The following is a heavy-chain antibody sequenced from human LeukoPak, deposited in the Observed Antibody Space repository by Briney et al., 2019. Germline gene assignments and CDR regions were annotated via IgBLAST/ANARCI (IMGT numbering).Heavy chain of an antibody. CDR2: ISSSSSYI. V-gene: IGHV3-21*01. J-gene: IGHJ6*02. CDR3: AREGVAVAGTGPYYYYGMDV. Sequence: PGGSLRLSCAASGFTFSSYSMNWVRQAPGKGLEWASSISSSSSYIYYADSVKGRFTISRDNAKNSLYLQMNSLRAEDTAVYYCAREGVAVAGTGPYYYYGMDVWGQGTTVTVSS. CDR1: GFTFSSYS. D-gene: IGHD6-19*01.